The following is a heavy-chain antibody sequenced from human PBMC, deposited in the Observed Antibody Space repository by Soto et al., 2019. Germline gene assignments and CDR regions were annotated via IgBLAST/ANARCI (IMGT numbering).Heavy chain of an antibody. CDR3: ARHSPYCGGDCYSLDY. Sequence: SETLSLTCTVSGGSISSYYLSWIRQPPGKGLEWIGYIYHSASTKYSPSLKSRVTTSVDTSKNQVSLNLSSVTAADTAVYYCARHSPYCGGDCYSLDYWGQGTLVTVSS. CDR2: IYHSAST. CDR1: GGSISSYY. V-gene: IGHV4-59*08. J-gene: IGHJ4*02. D-gene: IGHD2-21*02.